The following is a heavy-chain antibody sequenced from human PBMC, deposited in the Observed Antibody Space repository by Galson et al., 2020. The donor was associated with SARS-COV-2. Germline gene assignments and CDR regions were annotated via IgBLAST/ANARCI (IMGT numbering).Heavy chain of an antibody. CDR1: GFTVSYNY. V-gene: IGHV3-66*01. D-gene: IGHD3-22*01. CDR2: IYSSGNT. J-gene: IGHJ5*02. Sequence: GGSLRLSCAASGFTVSYNYMSWVRQAPGEGLEWVSVIYSSGNTYYADSVKGRFSISRDNSKNTLYLQMNSLRAEDTAVYYCSRDRWQSPDYYDSSGFDTWGQGTLVTVSS. CDR3: SRDRWQSPDYYDSSGFDT.